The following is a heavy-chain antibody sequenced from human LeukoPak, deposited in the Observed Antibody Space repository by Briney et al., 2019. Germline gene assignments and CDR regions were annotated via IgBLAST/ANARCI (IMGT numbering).Heavy chain of an antibody. CDR1: GGTFTSYG. CDR2: ISAYNGNT. J-gene: IGHJ6*02. Sequence: ASVKVSCKASGGTFTSYGISWVRQAPGQGLEWMGWISAYNGNTNYAQKLQGRVTMTTDTSTSTAYMELRSLRSDDTAVYYCARDIRDGVDFWSGHPMDYYYGMDVWGQGTTVTVSS. V-gene: IGHV1-18*01. CDR3: ARDIRDGVDFWSGHPMDYYYGMDV. D-gene: IGHD3-3*01.